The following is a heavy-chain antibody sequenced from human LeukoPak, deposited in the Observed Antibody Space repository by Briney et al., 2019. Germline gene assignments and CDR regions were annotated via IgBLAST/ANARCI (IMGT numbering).Heavy chain of an antibody. J-gene: IGHJ4*02. V-gene: IGHV1-69*06. CDR2: IIPIFGTA. D-gene: IGHD6-13*01. Sequence: SVKVSCKASGGTFSSYAISWVRQAPGQGLEWMGGIIPIFGTAIYAQKFQGRVTMTEDTSTDTAYMELSSLRSEDTAVYYCATDGRAGTGYFDYWGQGTLVTVSS. CDR3: ATDGRAGTGYFDY. CDR1: GGTFSSYA.